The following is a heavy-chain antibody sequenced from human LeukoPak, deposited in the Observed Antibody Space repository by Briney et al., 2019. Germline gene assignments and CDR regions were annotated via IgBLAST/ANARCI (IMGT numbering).Heavy chain of an antibody. CDR1: GFTITNYG. V-gene: IGHV3-23*01. Sequence: GGALRLSCAVSGFTITNYGMSWVRQAPGKGLEWVSAIDVSGDTEYYADSVKGPFTISRDNSKNTMSLQMNSLRVEDTAIYYCARVSCSSSSCYLASYYLDSWGQGTLVTVSS. CDR3: ARVSCSSSSCYLASYYLDS. CDR2: IDVSGDTE. J-gene: IGHJ4*02. D-gene: IGHD2-2*01.